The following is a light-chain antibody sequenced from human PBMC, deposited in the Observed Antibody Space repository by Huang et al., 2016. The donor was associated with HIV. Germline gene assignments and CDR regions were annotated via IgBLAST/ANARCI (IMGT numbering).Light chain of an antibody. Sequence: EIVLTQSPATLSLSPGDRATFSCRASQSIATSLAWYQQKPGQAPRLLIYDASNRAAGIPARFSGSGSGTDFTLTISSLEPEDFAVYYCQQRSNWPPLTFGGGTKVEIK. CDR1: QSIATS. CDR2: DAS. CDR3: QQRSNWPPLT. V-gene: IGKV3-11*01. J-gene: IGKJ4*01.